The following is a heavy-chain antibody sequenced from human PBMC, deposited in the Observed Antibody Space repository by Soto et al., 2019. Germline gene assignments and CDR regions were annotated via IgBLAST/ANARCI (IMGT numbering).Heavy chain of an antibody. D-gene: IGHD6-6*01. Sequence: QVQLVESGGGVVQPGRSPRLSYAASGFTFSSNAMHWVRQAPGKGLEWVAFISYDGSNKYYTDSVKGRFTISRDNSKNTLYLQMNSLRPEDTAVYYCARDRYSSSSNWYFDLWGRGTLVTVSS. CDR2: ISYDGSNK. V-gene: IGHV3-30-3*01. J-gene: IGHJ2*01. CDR1: GFTFSSNA. CDR3: ARDRYSSSSNWYFDL.